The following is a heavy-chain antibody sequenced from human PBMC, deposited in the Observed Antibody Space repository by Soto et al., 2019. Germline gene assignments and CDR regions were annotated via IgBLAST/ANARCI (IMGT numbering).Heavy chain of an antibody. V-gene: IGHV4-34*01. J-gene: IGHJ3*02. CDR1: GGSFSGYY. CDR3: ASCSYYDFWSGYYRAAFDI. CDR2: INHSGST. D-gene: IGHD3-3*01. Sequence: PSETLSLTCAVYGGSFSGYYWSWIRQPPGKGLEWIGEINHSGSTNYNPSLKSRVTISVDTSKNQFSLKLSSVTAADTAVYYCASCSYYDFWSGYYRAAFDIWGQGTMVTVS.